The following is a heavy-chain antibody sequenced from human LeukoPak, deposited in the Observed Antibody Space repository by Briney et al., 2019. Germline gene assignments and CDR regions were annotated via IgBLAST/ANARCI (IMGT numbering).Heavy chain of an antibody. Sequence: PGGSLRLSCAASGFTFSSYAMSWVRQAPGKGLEWVSAISGSGGSTYYADSVKGRSTISRDNSKNTLYLQMNSLRAEDTAVYYCAKSKAYYGSGSYYPLGRNWGQGTLVTVSS. CDR1: GFTFSSYA. CDR2: ISGSGGST. J-gene: IGHJ4*02. CDR3: AKSKAYYGSGSYYPLGRN. D-gene: IGHD3-10*01. V-gene: IGHV3-23*01.